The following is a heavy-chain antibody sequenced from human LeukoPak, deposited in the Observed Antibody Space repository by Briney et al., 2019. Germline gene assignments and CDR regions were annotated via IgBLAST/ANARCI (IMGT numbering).Heavy chain of an antibody. J-gene: IGHJ4*02. CDR2: IYWDDDK. CDR1: GFSLSTSGVG. Sequence: SGPTLVNPTQTLTLTRTFSGFSLSTSGVGVGWIRQPPGKALEWLALIYWDDDKRYSPSLKSRLTITKDTSKNQVVLTMTNMDHGDTAKYYCAHRLGEAAGTGELSFDYGGGGTLVTVSS. V-gene: IGHV2-5*02. CDR3: AHRLGEAAGTGELSFDY. D-gene: IGHD3-16*02.